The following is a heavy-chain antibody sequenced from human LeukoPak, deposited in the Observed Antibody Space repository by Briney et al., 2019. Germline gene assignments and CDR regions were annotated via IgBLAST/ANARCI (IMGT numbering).Heavy chain of an antibody. Sequence: SETLSLTCTVSGGSISSGGYYWSWIRQHPGKGLEWIGYIYYSGSTYYNPSLKSRVTISVDTSKNQFSLKLSSVTAADTAVYYCARRDVLRLRGFDYWGQGTLVTVSS. J-gene: IGHJ4*02. CDR2: IYYSGST. D-gene: IGHD3-3*01. CDR1: GGSISSGGYY. V-gene: IGHV4-31*03. CDR3: ARRDVLRLRGFDY.